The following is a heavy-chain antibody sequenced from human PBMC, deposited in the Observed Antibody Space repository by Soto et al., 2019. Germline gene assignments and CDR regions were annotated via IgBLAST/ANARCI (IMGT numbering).Heavy chain of an antibody. CDR3: ARALYHDFWSGYRSQYYYYGMDV. V-gene: IGHV1-46*01. CDR1: GYTFTSYY. Sequence: GASVKVSCKASGYTFTSYYMHWVRQAPGQGLEWMGIINPSGGSTSYAQKFQGRVTMTRDTSTSTVYMELSSLRSEDTAVYYCARALYHDFWSGYRSQYYYYGMDVWGQGTTVTVSS. CDR2: INPSGGST. J-gene: IGHJ6*02. D-gene: IGHD3-3*01.